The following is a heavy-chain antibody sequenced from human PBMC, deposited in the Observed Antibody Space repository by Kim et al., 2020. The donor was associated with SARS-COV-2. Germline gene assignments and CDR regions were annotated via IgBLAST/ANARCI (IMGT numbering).Heavy chain of an antibody. D-gene: IGHD6-19*01. CDR3: EKDHPSPGWPTFGD. CDR1: GFAVYRFA. Sequence: GGSLRLSCAASGFAVYRFAMNWVRQAPGKGLEWISAITNNNGKTYYQDSVKGRFTISRDESKNIVYLHMSSLRVEDTAVYYCEKDHPSPGWPTFGDWDQVTLVAVSA. V-gene: IGHV3-23*01. CDR2: ITNNNGKT. J-gene: IGHJ1*01.